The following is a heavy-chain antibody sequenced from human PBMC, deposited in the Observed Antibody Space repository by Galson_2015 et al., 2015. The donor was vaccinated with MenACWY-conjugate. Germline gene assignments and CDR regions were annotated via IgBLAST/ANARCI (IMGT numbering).Heavy chain of an antibody. V-gene: IGHV1-18*04. Sequence: QSGAEVKKPGASVKVSCKASGYTFTSYGISWVRQAPGQGLEWMGWISAYNGNTNYAQKLQGRVTMTTDTSTSTAYMELRSLRSDDTAVYYCARDTITGTTSQFGFPLDYYYGTDVWGQGTTVTVSS. D-gene: IGHD1-7*01. CDR3: ARDTITGTTSQFGFPLDYYYGTDV. CDR1: GYTFTSYG. CDR2: ISAYNGNT. J-gene: IGHJ6*02.